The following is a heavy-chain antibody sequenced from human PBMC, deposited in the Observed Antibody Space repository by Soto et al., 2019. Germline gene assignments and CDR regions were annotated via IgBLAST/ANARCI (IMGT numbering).Heavy chain of an antibody. J-gene: IGHJ2*01. CDR2: VARSGSNT. V-gene: IGHV3-23*01. D-gene: IGHD3-10*01. CDR1: GFTFSSYA. Sequence: EVQLLESGGDLVQPGGSLRLSCAASGFTFSSYAMSWVRQDPRKGLGWVSTVARSGSNTYYTDSVKGRFTISRDNSKNTLFLQMNSLTAEDTAVYYCAKIGDPTYGNWYFDLWGRGTLITVSS. CDR3: AKIGDPTYGNWYFDL.